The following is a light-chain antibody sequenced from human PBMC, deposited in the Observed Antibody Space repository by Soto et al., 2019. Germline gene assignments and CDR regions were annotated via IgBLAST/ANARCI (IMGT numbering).Light chain of an antibody. J-gene: IGLJ1*01. CDR2: DVT. V-gene: IGLV2-14*03. CDR3: SSHTSSTALV. CDR1: DSDIGGYDH. Sequence: QSALTQPASVSASPGQSIAISCTGTDSDIGGYDHVSWYQQHPGKAPKLLIYDVTNRPSGVSSRFSGSKAGRTASLTISGLPTEDEADYYCSSHTSSTALVFGTGTKVTVL.